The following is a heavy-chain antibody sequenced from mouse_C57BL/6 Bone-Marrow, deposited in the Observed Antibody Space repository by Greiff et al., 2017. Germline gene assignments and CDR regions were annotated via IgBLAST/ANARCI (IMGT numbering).Heavy chain of an antibody. J-gene: IGHJ3*01. Sequence: EVHLVESGGGLVQPGESLKLSCESNDYDFPSHDMSWVRKTPEKRLELVAAINPDGGSTYYPDTIEGRFIISRDTSKKTLYLQMNSLRSEDTAVYYCARRKFPWFAYWGQGTLVTVSA. CDR1: DYDFPSHD. CDR3: ARRKFPWFAY. CDR2: INPDGGST. V-gene: IGHV5-2*01.